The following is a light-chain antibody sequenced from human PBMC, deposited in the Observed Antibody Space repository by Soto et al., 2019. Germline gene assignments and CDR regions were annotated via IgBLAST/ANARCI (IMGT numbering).Light chain of an antibody. CDR1: QSISTW. J-gene: IGKJ1*01. CDR3: QQYNTDSWT. CDR2: DAS. Sequence: DFQMTQSPSTLSASVGDRVTITCRASQSISTWLAWYQQKPGKAPNLLIYDASSLEGGVPSRFSGSGSGTEFTLTISSLQPDDFATYYCQQYNTDSWTFGQGTKVDIK. V-gene: IGKV1-5*01.